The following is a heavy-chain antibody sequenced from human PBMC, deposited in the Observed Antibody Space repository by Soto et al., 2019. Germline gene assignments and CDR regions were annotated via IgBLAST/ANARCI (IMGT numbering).Heavy chain of an antibody. CDR2: ISSSSSYI. CDR3: ASHQGDSSGYWYYFAY. V-gene: IGHV3-21*01. CDR1: RVSFNSSS. D-gene: IGHD3-22*01. Sequence: PGGSLGLSRAACRVSFNSSSMNWVRQAPGKGLEWVSSISSSSSYIYYADSVKGRFTISRDNAKNSLYLQMNSLRAEDTAVYYCASHQGDSSGYWYYFAYWGQGTLVPGSS. J-gene: IGHJ4*02.